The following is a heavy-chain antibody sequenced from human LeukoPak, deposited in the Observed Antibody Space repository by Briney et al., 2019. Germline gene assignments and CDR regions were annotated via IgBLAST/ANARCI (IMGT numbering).Heavy chain of an antibody. CDR3: ARGTAESSIVVRPYWFDP. J-gene: IGHJ5*02. CDR1: GGSFSGYY. Sequence: SETLSLTCAVYGGSFSGYYWSWIRQPPGKGLEWIGEINHSGSTNYNPSLKSRVIISVDTSKNQFSLKLSSVTAADTAVYYCARGTAESSIVVRPYWFDPWGQGTLVTVSS. D-gene: IGHD6-6*01. V-gene: IGHV4-34*01. CDR2: INHSGST.